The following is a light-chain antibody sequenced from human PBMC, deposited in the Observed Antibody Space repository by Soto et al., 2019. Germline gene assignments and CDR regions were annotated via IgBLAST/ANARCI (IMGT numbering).Light chain of an antibody. CDR3: QQSYSTPLT. CDR2: AAS. Sequence: IQLTQSPSSLSASVGDRVSITCRTSQSIGGFLNWYQQKLGKAPKLLIYAASSLQSGVPSRFSGSGSGTDFTPTISSLQPEDFATYYCQQSYSTPLTFGGGTKVDIK. J-gene: IGKJ4*01. CDR1: QSIGGF. V-gene: IGKV1-39*01.